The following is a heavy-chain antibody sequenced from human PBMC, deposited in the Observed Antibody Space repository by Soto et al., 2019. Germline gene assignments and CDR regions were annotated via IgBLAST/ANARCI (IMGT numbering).Heavy chain of an antibody. V-gene: IGHV1-69*13. D-gene: IGHD2-2*02. CDR1: GGTFSSYA. Sequence: GASVKVSCKASGGTFSSYAVSWVRQAPGQGLEWVGEIIPMYGMPNLAHRFQGRVPVTADESTSTVYMEVSSLRSEDTAIYYCARVKENCSTTSCYKFFDFWGQGTLVTVSS. CDR3: ARVKENCSTTSCYKFFDF. J-gene: IGHJ4*02. CDR2: IIPMYGMP.